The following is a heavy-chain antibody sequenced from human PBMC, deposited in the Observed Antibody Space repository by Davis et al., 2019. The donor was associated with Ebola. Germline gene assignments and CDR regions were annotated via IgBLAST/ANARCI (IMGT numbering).Heavy chain of an antibody. CDR2: ISGSGGST. D-gene: IGHD6-13*01. CDR1: GFTFSSYA. J-gene: IGHJ6*02. CDR3: TTGYSSSWYSMARPMDV. Sequence: GESLKISCAASGFTFSSYAMSWVRQAPGKGLEWVSAISGSGGSTYYADSVKGRFTISRDNSKNTAYLQMNSLKTEDTAVYYCTTGYSSSWYSMARPMDVWGQGTTVTVSS. V-gene: IGHV3-23*01.